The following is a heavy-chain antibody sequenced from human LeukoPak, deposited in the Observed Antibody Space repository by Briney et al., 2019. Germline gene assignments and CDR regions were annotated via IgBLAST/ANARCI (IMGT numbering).Heavy chain of an antibody. D-gene: IGHD5/OR15-5a*01. V-gene: IGHV4-4*07. CDR2: IYSSGGT. CDR1: AGSISSYY. J-gene: IGHJ4*02. CDR3: ARVSVRGTYDY. Sequence: SESMSPTCTVSAGSISSYYWSWIRQPAGRGREWVGRIYSSGGTNYNPSLKNRVTMSVDTSKNQSSLKLSSVTAADTAVYYCARVSVRGTYDYWGQGTLVSVSS.